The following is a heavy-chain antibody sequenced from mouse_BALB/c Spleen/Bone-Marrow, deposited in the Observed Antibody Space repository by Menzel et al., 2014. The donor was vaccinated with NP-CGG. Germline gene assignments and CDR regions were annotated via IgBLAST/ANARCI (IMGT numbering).Heavy chain of an antibody. D-gene: IGHD1-1*01. CDR2: IYPGDGDT. J-gene: IGHJ4*01. CDR1: GYTFTSYW. Sequence: QVQLQQSGAELARPGASVKLSCKASGYTFTSYWMQWIKQRPGQGLEWIGAIYPGDGDTGFTQKFKGKATLTADKSSSTAYMQLSSLASEDSAVYYCARALHYYGSSYGAMDYWGQGTSVTVSS. V-gene: IGHV1-87*01. CDR3: ARALHYYGSSYGAMDY.